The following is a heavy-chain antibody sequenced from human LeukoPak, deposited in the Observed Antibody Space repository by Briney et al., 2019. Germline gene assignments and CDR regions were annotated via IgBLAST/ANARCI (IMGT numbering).Heavy chain of an antibody. Sequence: SGGSLRLSSAASGFTFSSYGMHWVRQAPGKGREWVAIISYDGSNKYYTDSVKGRFTTSRHNSKPTPHLQMNSPSAEDTARYYCAKDHGGYAFSSGTLDYWGQGTLVTVSS. D-gene: IGHD3-3*01. CDR2: ISYDGSNK. V-gene: IGHV3-30*18. CDR1: GFTFSSYG. J-gene: IGHJ4*02. CDR3: AKDHGGYAFSSGTLDY.